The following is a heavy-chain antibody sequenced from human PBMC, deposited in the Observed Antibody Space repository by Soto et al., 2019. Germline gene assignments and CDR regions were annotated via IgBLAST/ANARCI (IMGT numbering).Heavy chain of an antibody. CDR1: GGSISSSNW. CDR3: ARDSGIAANADAFDI. CDR2: IYHSGST. Sequence: SETLSLTCAVSGGSISSSNWWSWVRQPPGKGLEWIGEIYHSGSTNYNPSLKSRVTISVDKSKNQFSLKLSSVTAADTAVYYCARDSGIAANADAFDIWGQGTMVTVSS. J-gene: IGHJ3*02. V-gene: IGHV4-4*02. D-gene: IGHD6-13*01.